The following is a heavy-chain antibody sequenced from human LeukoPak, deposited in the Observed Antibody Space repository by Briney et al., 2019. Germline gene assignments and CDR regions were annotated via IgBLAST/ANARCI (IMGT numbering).Heavy chain of an antibody. D-gene: IGHD3-22*01. CDR1: GFTFSSYG. Sequence: GRSLRLSCAASGFTFSSYGMHWVRQAPGKGLEWVAVISYDGSNKYYADSVKGRFTISRDNSKNTLYLQMNSLRAEDTAVYYCARGHFSSGYVFDYWGQGTLVTVSS. V-gene: IGHV3-30*03. CDR2: ISYDGSNK. CDR3: ARGHFSSGYVFDY. J-gene: IGHJ4*02.